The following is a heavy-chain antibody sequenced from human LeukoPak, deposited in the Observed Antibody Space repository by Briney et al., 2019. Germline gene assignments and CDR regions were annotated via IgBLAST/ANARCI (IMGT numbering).Heavy chain of an antibody. J-gene: IGHJ5*02. D-gene: IGHD6-19*01. CDR1: GGSIGSFY. Sequence: SETLSLTRSVSGGSIGSFYWSWIRQPAGKGLEWIGRISSSGSTNYNPSLKSRVTMSVDTSKDQFSLRLSSVTAADTAVYYCARDFKVAGFDPWGQGTLVTVSS. CDR2: ISSSGST. CDR3: ARDFKVAGFDP. V-gene: IGHV4-4*07.